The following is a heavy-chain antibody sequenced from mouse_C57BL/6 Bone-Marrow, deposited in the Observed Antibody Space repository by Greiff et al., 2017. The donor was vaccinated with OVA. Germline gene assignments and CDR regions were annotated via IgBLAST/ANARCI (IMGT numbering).Heavy chain of an antibody. D-gene: IGHD1-1*01. CDR1: GFTFSDYY. J-gene: IGHJ1*03. CDR3: ARDRDTTVVARDWYFDV. CDR2: INYDGSST. V-gene: IGHV5-16*01. Sequence: EVQLVESEGGLVQPGSSMKLSCTASGFTFSDYYMAWVRQVPEKGLEWVANINYDGSSTYYLDSLKSRFIISRDNAKNILYLQMSSLKSEDTATYYCARDRDTTVVARDWYFDVWGTGTTVTVSS.